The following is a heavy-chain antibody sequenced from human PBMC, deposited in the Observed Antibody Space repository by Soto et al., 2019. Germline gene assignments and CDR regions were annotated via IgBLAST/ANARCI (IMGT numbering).Heavy chain of an antibody. J-gene: IGHJ6*02. CDR2: IYYSGST. V-gene: IGHV4-39*01. CDR3: AKNVQRTYCDYVWGSYRSYGMDL. D-gene: IGHD3-16*02. CDR1: GGSISSSSYY. Sequence: PSETLSLTCTVSGGSISSSSYYWGWLRQPPGKGLEWIGSIYYSGSTYYNPSLKSRVTISVDTSKNQFSLKLSSVTAADTAVYYCAKNVQRTYCDYVWGSYRSYGMDLWGQGTMVTVSS.